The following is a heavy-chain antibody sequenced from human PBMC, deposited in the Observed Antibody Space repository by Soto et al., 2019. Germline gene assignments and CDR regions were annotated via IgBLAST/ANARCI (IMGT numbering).Heavy chain of an antibody. D-gene: IGHD3-16*01. CDR1: GFTFSNSA. CDR2: ISGRGDTT. Sequence: EGQLLESGGGLVQPGGSLRLSCAASGFTFSNSAMNWVRQTPGKGLEWVSAISGRGDTTYYVDSVKGRFTISRDNSKNTLSLQMNSLSAEDTAVYYCAKDWLLGAWSQGTLVTVSS. J-gene: IGHJ5*02. V-gene: IGHV3-23*01. CDR3: AKDWLLGA.